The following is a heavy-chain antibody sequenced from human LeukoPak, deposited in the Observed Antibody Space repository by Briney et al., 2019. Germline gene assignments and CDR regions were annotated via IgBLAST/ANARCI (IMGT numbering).Heavy chain of an antibody. CDR1: GFTFSNYG. CDR2: ISYDGSAK. CDR3: ARGWGSNVYASALDI. J-gene: IGHJ3*02. V-gene: IGHV3-33*05. D-gene: IGHD3-16*01. Sequence: GGSLRPSCAASGFTFSNYGMLWVRQAPGEGLEWVALISYDGSAKYYGDSLKGRFTISRDNSKNTLFLQMNSLGAEDTAVYFCARGWGSNVYASALDIWGQGTMVTVSS.